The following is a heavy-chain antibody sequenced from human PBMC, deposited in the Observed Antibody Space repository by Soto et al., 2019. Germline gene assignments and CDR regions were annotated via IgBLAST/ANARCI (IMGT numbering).Heavy chain of an antibody. CDR3: LKARAPGSVRTAFDL. Sequence: PASGFSFINYGIHWVRQAPGKGLEWVAVISYDGTKKYYVGSVRGRFTISRDNSQHTLHLHMNSLRPEDTAVYYCLKARAPGSVRTAFDLWGEGTVVPVSS. CDR1: GFSFINYG. CDR2: ISYDGTKK. D-gene: IGHD4-17*01. J-gene: IGHJ4*02. V-gene: IGHV3-30*18.